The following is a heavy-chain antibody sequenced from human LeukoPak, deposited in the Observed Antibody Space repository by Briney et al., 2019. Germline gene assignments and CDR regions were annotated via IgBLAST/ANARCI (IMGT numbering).Heavy chain of an antibody. J-gene: IGHJ4*02. Sequence: SETLSLTCTVSGGSISSSRYYWGWIRQPPGKGLEWIGSIYYSGTTYYNPSLKSRVTISVDTSKNQSSLKLSSVTAADTAVYYCARGATYGDYNFDYWGQGTLVTVSS. V-gene: IGHV4-39*07. D-gene: IGHD4-17*01. CDR1: GGSISSSRYY. CDR3: ARGATYGDYNFDY. CDR2: IYYSGTT.